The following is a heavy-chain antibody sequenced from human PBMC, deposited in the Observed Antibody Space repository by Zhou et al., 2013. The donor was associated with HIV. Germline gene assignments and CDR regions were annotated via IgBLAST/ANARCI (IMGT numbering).Heavy chain of an antibody. Sequence: QVQLVQSGGEVKKPGASLKVSCKASGYTFSSFGISWVRQAPGQGLEWMGWISAYEGNTNYAQKLQGRVTLTTDTTTSTAYMELRSLRSDDTAVYYCARHWDSELELPRYWGQGTLVTVSS. CDR1: GYTFSSFG. V-gene: IGHV1-18*01. J-gene: IGHJ4*02. CDR3: ARHWDSELELPRY. CDR2: ISAYEGNT. D-gene: IGHD1-7*01.